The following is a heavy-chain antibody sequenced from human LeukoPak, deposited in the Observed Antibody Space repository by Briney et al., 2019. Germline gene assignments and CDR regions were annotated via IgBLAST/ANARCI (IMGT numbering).Heavy chain of an antibody. CDR1: GYTLTELS. J-gene: IGHJ4*02. D-gene: IGHD6-19*01. CDR3: ATDIPASSGWWTKFDY. CDR2: FDPEGGET. V-gene: IGHV1-24*01. Sequence: ASVKVSCKVSGYTLTELSMHWVRQAPGKGLEWMGGFDPEGGETIYAQKFQGRVTMTEDTSTDTAYMELSSLRSEDTAVYYCATDIPASSGWWTKFDYWGQGTLVTVSS.